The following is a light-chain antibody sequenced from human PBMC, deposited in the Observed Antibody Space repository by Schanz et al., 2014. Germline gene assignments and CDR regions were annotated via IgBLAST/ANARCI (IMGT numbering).Light chain of an antibody. Sequence: QSALTQPASVSGSPGQSITISCTGTSSDVGGYNYVSWYQQHPGKAPKLMIYEVNKRPSGVPARFSGSKSGNTASLTVSGLQAEGEADYYCCSYADSKGVFGGGTKLTVL. CDR1: SSDVGGYNY. V-gene: IGLV2-8*01. J-gene: IGLJ3*02. CDR2: EVN. CDR3: CSYADSKGV.